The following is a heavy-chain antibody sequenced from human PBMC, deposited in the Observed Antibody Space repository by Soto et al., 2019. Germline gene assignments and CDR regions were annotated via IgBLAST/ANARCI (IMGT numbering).Heavy chain of an antibody. CDR2: IKEDGRER. D-gene: IGHD3-16*01. CDR3: TRSPPGGYGMDV. J-gene: IGHJ6*02. Sequence: GGSLRLSCAASGFTFNSYWMSWVRQAPGKGLEWVANIKEDGRERYYVDSVKGRFTISRDNAKNSLYLQMEGLRVEDTAVYYCTRSPPGGYGMDVWGQGTTVTVSS. CDR1: GFTFNSYW. V-gene: IGHV3-7*03.